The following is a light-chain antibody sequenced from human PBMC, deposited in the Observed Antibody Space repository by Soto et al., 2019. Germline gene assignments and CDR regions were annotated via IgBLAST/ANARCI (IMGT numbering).Light chain of an antibody. CDR2: GAS. CDR1: QSINSE. J-gene: IGKJ2*01. Sequence: EIVMTQSPATLSLSPGERAALSCRASQSINSELAWYQQKPGQPPRLLIYGASTMATGVPARFTGSESGSEFTLTISGLQSEDVAVYYGQQGHNWPLTFGHGTRLEI. V-gene: IGKV3-15*01. CDR3: QQGHNWPLT.